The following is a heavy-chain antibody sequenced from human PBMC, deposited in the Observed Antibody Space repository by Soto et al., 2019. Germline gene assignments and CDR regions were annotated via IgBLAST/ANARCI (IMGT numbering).Heavy chain of an antibody. J-gene: IGHJ3*02. CDR3: ASEGAGRAPFNI. V-gene: IGHV4-59*01. CDR2: VSYLGNT. CDR1: GGSISTYY. D-gene: IGHD6-13*01. Sequence: SETLSLTCNISGGSISTYYWPWIRQSPGKGLEWIGYVSYLGNTNYNPSLKSRVTISVNTPRNQFSLNLGSVTAADTAMYYCASEGAGRAPFNIWRPGTMVTVSS.